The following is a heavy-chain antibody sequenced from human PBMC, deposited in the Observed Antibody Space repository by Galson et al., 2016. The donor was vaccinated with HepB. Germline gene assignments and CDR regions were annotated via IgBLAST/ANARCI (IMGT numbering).Heavy chain of an antibody. CDR3: ARDRAWEPTKPSDAFDI. J-gene: IGHJ3*02. V-gene: IGHV1-18*04. Sequence: SVKVSCKASGYTFSSYGISWVRQAPGQGLEWMGWISGYNGDTNYAQKLQGRVTMTTDTSTSTAYMELRSLRSDDTAVYYCARDRAWEPTKPSDAFDIWGQGTMVTVSS. D-gene: IGHD1-26*01. CDR1: GYTFSSYG. CDR2: ISGYNGDT.